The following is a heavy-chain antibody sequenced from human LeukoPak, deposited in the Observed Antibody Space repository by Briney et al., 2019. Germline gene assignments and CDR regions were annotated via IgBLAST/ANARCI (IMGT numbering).Heavy chain of an antibody. D-gene: IGHD3-22*01. CDR1: GGTFISYA. V-gene: IGHV1-69*13. Sequence: ASVKVSCKASGGTFISYAISWVRQAPGQGLEWMGGIIPIFGTANYAQKFQGRVTITADESTSTAYMELSSLRSEDTAVYYCARGSRYYYDSSGYFWVKEYFQHWGQGTLVTVSS. CDR3: ARGSRYYYDSSGYFWVKEYFQH. J-gene: IGHJ1*01. CDR2: IIPIFGTA.